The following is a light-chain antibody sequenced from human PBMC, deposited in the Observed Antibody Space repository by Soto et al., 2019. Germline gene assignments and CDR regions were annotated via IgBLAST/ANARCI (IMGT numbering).Light chain of an antibody. J-gene: IGLJ2*01. V-gene: IGLV2-14*01. CDR2: AVS. CDR1: SSDVGGYNH. CDR3: CSYTSLSIVV. Sequence: QSVLTQPASVSGSPGQSITISCTGTSSDVGGYNHVSWYQHSPGKAPKLILFAVSDRPSGVSHRFSGSKSGNTASLTISGLQAEDEADYYCCSYTSLSIVVFGRGTKVTVL.